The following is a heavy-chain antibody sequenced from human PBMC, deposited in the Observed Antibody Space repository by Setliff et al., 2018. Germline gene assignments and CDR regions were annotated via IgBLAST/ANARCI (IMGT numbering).Heavy chain of an antibody. J-gene: IGHJ4*02. CDR2: IIPVFRTA. CDR1: GGTFRTDG. CDR3: ARDTLYKSDSSGYYLSLDR. Sequence: SVKVSCKDSGGTFRTDGFSWVRQAPGQGLEWMGRIIPVFRTANYAQKFRGRVTITEDESTSTAYMELSSLRADDTAVYYCARDTLYKSDSSGYYLSLDRWGQGSLVTVSS. D-gene: IGHD3-22*01. V-gene: IGHV1-69*13.